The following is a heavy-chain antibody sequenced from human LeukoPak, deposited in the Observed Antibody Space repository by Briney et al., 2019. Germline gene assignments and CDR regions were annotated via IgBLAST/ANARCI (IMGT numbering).Heavy chain of an antibody. Sequence: SETLSLTCTVSGGSISSYYWSWIRQPPGKGLEWIGYIYYSGSTNYNPSLKSRVTISVDMSKNQFSLKLSSVTAADTAVYYCARSSKAYYDSSGYLYWGQGTLVTVSS. J-gene: IGHJ4*02. CDR2: IYYSGST. CDR1: GGSISSYY. D-gene: IGHD3-22*01. V-gene: IGHV4-59*01. CDR3: ARSSKAYYDSSGYLY.